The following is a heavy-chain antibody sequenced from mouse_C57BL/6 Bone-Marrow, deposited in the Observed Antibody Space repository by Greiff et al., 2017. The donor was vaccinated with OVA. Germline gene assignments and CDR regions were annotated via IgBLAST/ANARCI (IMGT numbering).Heavy chain of an antibody. CDR1: GYAFTNYL. CDR3: AYDYYFAY. Sequence: QVQLKESGAELVRPGTSVKVSCKASGYAFTNYLIEWVKQRPGQGLEWIGVINPGSGGTNYNEKFKGKATLTADKSSSTAYMQLSSLTSEDSAVYFCAYDYYFAYWGQGTLVTVSA. CDR2: INPGSGGT. J-gene: IGHJ3*01. V-gene: IGHV1-54*01. D-gene: IGHD2-4*01.